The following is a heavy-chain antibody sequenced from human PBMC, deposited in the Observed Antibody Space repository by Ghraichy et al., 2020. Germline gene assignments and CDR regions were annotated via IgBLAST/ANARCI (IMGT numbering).Heavy chain of an antibody. J-gene: IGHJ6*02. CDR2: IYYSGST. V-gene: IGHV4-59*01. CDR3: ARVVGYSNYYYYYGMDV. D-gene: IGHD4-11*01. Sequence: LSLTCTVSGGSISGYYWSWIRQPPGKGLEWIGYIYYSGSTNYNPSLKSRVTIAVDTSKNQFSLKLSSVTAADTAVYYCARVVGYSNYYYYYGMDVWGQGTTVTVSS. CDR1: GGSISGYY.